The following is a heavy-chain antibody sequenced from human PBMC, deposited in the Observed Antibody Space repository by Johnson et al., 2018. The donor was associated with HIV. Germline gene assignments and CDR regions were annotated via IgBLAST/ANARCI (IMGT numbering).Heavy chain of an antibody. J-gene: IGHJ3*02. CDR2: ISYDGSEK. CDR1: GFTFSSYA. V-gene: IGHV3-30*04. D-gene: IGHD1-1*01. CDR3: ATSTASDALDI. Sequence: QVQLVESGGGVVQPGRSLRLSCAASGFTFSSYAMHWVRQAPGKGLEWVAVISYDGSEKLFADSVKGRFTISRDSSKNTLYLQMNSLRAEDTAVYYCATSTASDALDIWGQGTMVTVSS.